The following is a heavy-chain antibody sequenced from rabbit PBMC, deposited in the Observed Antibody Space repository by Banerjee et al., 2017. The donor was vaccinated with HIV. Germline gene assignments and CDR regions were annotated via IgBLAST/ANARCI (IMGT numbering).Heavy chain of an antibody. V-gene: IGHV1S40*01. CDR3: ARDYYGYAGYAGWDL. CDR2: IYAGSSGST. Sequence: QSLEESGGDLVKPGASLTLTCTASGFSFSSSYYMCWVRQAPGKGLEWIACIYAGSSGSTYYASWAKGRFTISKTSSTTVTLQMTSLTAADTATYFCARDYYGYAGYAGWDLWGQGTLVTVS. D-gene: IGHD6-1*01. CDR1: GFSFSSSYY. J-gene: IGHJ4*01.